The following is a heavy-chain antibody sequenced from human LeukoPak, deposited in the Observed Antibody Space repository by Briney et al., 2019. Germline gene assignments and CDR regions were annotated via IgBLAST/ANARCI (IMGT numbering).Heavy chain of an antibody. CDR3: ATGDYYEGYNWFDP. D-gene: IGHD3-22*01. CDR2: IYYSGTT. J-gene: IGHJ5*02. V-gene: IGHV4-59*01. CDR1: GGSISHYY. Sequence: PSETLSLTCTVSGGSISHYYWSWMRQSPGKGLEWIGYIYYSGTTNYNPSLKSRVTISVDTSRNQFSLQLRSVTAADTAVYYCATGDYYEGYNWFDPWGQGTLVTVSS.